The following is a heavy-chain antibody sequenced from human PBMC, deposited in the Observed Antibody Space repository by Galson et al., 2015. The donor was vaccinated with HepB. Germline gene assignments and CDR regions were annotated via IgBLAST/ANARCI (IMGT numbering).Heavy chain of an antibody. J-gene: IGHJ6*02. V-gene: IGHV4-34*01. CDR2: INHSGSA. D-gene: IGHD2-2*01. Sequence: SETLSLTCDVDGGSFGGYYWSWIRLPPGKGLEWIGEINHSGSANYNPSLKSRVTISIDKAKKQFSLKLRSVTAADTAVYYCATCRYCSSARGYYYNYGMDVWGQGTTVTGSS. CDR1: GGSFGGYY. CDR3: ATCRYCSSARGYYYNYGMDV.